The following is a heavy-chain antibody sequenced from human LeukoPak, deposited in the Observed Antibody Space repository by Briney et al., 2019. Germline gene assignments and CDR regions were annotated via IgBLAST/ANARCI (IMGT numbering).Heavy chain of an antibody. D-gene: IGHD3-3*01. CDR2: IKQDGREK. Sequence: TGGSLRLSCAASGFTFSIYWMSWVRQAPGKGLEWVANIKQDGREKYYVDSVKGRFSISRDNARNSVYLQMNSLRAEDTAVYYCARDIHRYYGDYWGQGALVIVSS. CDR3: ARDIHRYYGDY. J-gene: IGHJ4*02. CDR1: GFTFSIYW. V-gene: IGHV3-7*01.